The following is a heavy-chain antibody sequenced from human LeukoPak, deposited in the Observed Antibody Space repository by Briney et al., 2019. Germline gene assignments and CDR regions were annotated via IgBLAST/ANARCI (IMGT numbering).Heavy chain of an antibody. CDR1: GFTFSSYG. CDR2: ISYDGSNK. V-gene: IGHV3-30*18. Sequence: GGSLRLSCAASGFTFSSYGIHWVRQAPGKGLEWVAVISYDGSNKYYVDSVKGRFTISRDNSKNTLYLQMSSLRGDDTAVYYCANPQSRGYDYLDYWGQGTLVTVSS. D-gene: IGHD5-12*01. J-gene: IGHJ4*02. CDR3: ANPQSRGYDYLDY.